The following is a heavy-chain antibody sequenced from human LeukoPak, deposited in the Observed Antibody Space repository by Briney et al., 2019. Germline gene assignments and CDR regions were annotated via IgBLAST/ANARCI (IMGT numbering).Heavy chain of an antibody. Sequence: GGSLRLSCGASGFTFDDYWMSWVRQAPGKGLEWVSFIYSDNTHYSDSVKGRFTISRDNSKNTLYLQMNSLRAEDTAVYYCARRAGAYSHPYDYWGQGTLVTVSS. CDR3: ARRAGAYSHPYDY. J-gene: IGHJ4*02. V-gene: IGHV3-53*01. CDR1: GFTFDDYW. CDR2: IYSDNT. D-gene: IGHD4/OR15-4a*01.